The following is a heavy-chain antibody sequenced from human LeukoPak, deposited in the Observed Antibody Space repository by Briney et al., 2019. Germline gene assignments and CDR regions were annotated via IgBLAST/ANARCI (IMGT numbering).Heavy chain of an antibody. V-gene: IGHV3-21*01. CDR2: ISSSSSYI. D-gene: IGHD4-17*01. CDR3: ATEDDYGDAGVDY. Sequence: GGSLRLSCAASGFTFSSYSMNWVRHAPGKGLEWVSSISSSSSYIYYADSVKGRFTISRDNAKNSLYLQMNSLRAEDTAVYYCATEDDYGDAGVDYWGQGTLVTVSS. CDR1: GFTFSSYS. J-gene: IGHJ4*02.